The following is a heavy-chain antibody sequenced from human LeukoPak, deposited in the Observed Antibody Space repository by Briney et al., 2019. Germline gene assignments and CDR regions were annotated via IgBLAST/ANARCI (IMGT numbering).Heavy chain of an antibody. D-gene: IGHD2-21*01. CDR1: GYTFTDYY. CDR3: VSWAGGNSDVASFDY. J-gene: IGHJ4*02. V-gene: IGHV1-2*02. CDR2: ITHKNCAT. Sequence: ASVKVSCKASGYTFTDYYIHWVRQAPGQEFEWMGWITHKNCATKYAQKFQGRVTLTRDTSIRTVYMELSNLISDDTATYYCVSWAGGNSDVASFDYWGQGTLVTVSS.